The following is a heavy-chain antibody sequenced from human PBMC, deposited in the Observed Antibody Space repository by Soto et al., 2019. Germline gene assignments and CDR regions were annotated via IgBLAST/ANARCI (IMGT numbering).Heavy chain of an antibody. CDR1: GYSFTSYW. D-gene: IGHD5-18*01. CDR3: ARLIQLWSNFGGMDV. CDR2: IYPGDSDT. J-gene: IGHJ6*02. Sequence: PGESLKISCKGSGYSFTSYWIGWVRQMPGKGLEWMGIIYPGDSDTRYSPSFQGQVTISADKSISAAYLQWSSLKASDTAMYYCARLIQLWSNFGGMDVWGQGTTVTVSS. V-gene: IGHV5-51*01.